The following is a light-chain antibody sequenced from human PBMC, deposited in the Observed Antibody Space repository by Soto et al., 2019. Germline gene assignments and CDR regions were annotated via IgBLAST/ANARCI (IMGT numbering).Light chain of an antibody. J-gene: IGKJ2*01. CDR3: QQYNGYSGYT. CDR2: QAS. Sequence: DIQMTQSPSTLSASVGDRVTITCRASQSISSWLAWDQQKPGKAPKLLIYQASSLESGVPSRFSGSGSGTEFTLTISSLQPDHFATYYCQQYNGYSGYTFGQGTKLEIK. CDR1: QSISSW. V-gene: IGKV1-5*03.